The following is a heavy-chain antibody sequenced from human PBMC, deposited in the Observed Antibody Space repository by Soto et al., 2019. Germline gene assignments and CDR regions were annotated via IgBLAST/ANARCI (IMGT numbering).Heavy chain of an antibody. CDR3: AGGYCSGGSCYLGGYYYYGMDV. V-gene: IGHV1-3*01. Sequence: ASLRVSCKASGYTFTSYAMHWVRQAPGQRLEWMGWITAGNGNTKYSQNFQGRVTITRDTSASTAYMELSSLRSEYTAVYYCAGGYCSGGSCYLGGYYYYGMDVWGQGTTLTVSS. CDR1: GYTFTSYA. D-gene: IGHD2-15*01. CDR2: ITAGNGNT. J-gene: IGHJ6*02.